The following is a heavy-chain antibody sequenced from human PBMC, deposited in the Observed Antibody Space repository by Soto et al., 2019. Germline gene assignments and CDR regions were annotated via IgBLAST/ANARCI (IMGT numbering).Heavy chain of an antibody. Sequence: PSETLSLTCAVYDWSFIVYSWSSIRQPPGKGLEWIGDINHRGMTHYNASLESRVSKSVDSSKNQFSLKFNSVTAADTAVYYCARENHPWAAIPVRKLKTTWWFDPWGQGTLVTVSS. CDR2: INHRGMT. D-gene: IGHD4-17*01. V-gene: IGHV4-34*01. CDR3: ARENHPWAAIPVRKLKTTWWFDP. J-gene: IGHJ5*02. CDR1: DWSFIVYS.